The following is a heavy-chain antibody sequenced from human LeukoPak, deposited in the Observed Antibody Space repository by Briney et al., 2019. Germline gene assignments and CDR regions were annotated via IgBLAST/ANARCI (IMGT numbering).Heavy chain of an antibody. V-gene: IGHV1-2*06. D-gene: IGHD5-18*01. CDR3: ARSRYTAMDSFDY. CDR1: GYTFTGYY. J-gene: IGHJ4*02. Sequence: ASVKVSCXASGYTFTGYYMHWVRQAPGRGLEWMGRINPNSGGTNYAQKFQGRVTMTRDTSISTAYMELSRLRSDDTAVYYCARSRYTAMDSFDYWGQGTLVTVSS. CDR2: INPNSGGT.